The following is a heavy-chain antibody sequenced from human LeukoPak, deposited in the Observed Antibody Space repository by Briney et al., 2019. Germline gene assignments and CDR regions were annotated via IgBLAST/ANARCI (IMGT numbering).Heavy chain of an antibody. V-gene: IGHV4-34*01. CDR2: INHSGST. D-gene: IGHD6-13*01. J-gene: IGHJ6*03. Sequence: GSLRLSCAASGFTFSTYNMNWVRQPPGKGLEWIGEINHSGSTNYNPSLKSRVTISVDTSKNQFSLKLSSVTAADTAVYYCASLDRAGTSFRYYYYMDVWGKGTTVTISS. CDR3: ASLDRAGTSFRYYYYMDV. CDR1: GFTFSTYN.